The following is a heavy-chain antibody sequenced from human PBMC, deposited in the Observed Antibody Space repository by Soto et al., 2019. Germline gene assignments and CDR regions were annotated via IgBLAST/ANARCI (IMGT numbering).Heavy chain of an antibody. CDR2: ISYDGSNK. V-gene: IGHV3-30-3*01. J-gene: IGHJ6*02. CDR3: AGDLGRYDVLTGRYGLDV. Sequence: QVQLVESGGGVVQSGRSQRLSCAASGLTFSTSAMHWVRQAPGKGLEWVAVISYDGSNKYHADSVKGRFTISRDNSKNTLYLQMNSLRAEDTAVYYCAGDLGRYDVLTGRYGLDVWGQGTTVTVSS. CDR1: GLTFSTSA. D-gene: IGHD3-9*01.